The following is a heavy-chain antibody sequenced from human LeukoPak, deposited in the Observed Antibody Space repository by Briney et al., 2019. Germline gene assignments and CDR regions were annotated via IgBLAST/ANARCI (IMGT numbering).Heavy chain of an antibody. CDR3: ARLSGETTIYDY. CDR2: IRQDGSAK. J-gene: IGHJ4*02. CDR1: AFTFNRHW. D-gene: IGHD5-12*01. V-gene: IGHV3-7*01. Sequence: QTGGSLRLSCVASAFTFNRHWMSWVRQAPGKGLEWVATIRQDGSAKYYLDSVKGRFIISRDNAKNSLSLQMDSLRVEDTAVYYCARLSGETTIYDYWGQGTLVTVSS.